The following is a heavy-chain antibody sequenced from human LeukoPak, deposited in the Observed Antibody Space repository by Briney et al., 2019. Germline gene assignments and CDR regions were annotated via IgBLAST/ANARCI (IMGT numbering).Heavy chain of an antibody. J-gene: IGHJ4*02. V-gene: IGHV4-59*01. CDR2: IYYSGST. CDR1: GGSISSYY. D-gene: IGHD5-12*01. CDR3: ARAGYSGYDLYY. Sequence: PSETLSLTCTVSGGSISSYYWSWIRQPPGKGLEWIGYIYYSGSTNYNPSLKSRVTISVDTSKNQFSLKLSSVTAADTAVYCCARAGYSGYDLYYWGQGTLVTVSS.